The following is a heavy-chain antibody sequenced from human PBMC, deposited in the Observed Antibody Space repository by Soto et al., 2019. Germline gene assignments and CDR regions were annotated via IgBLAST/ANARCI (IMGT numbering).Heavy chain of an antibody. CDR3: ARKDKSGYFNWFDP. CDR2: IFPSDSDT. V-gene: IGHV5-51*01. CDR1: GYRFTSYW. D-gene: IGHD3-22*01. J-gene: IGHJ5*02. Sequence: GESLKISCRTSGYRFTSYWIAWVRQMPGKGLEWMGIIFPSDSDTRYSPSFQGQVTISTDRSTSTVFLQWASLKASDTAVYFCARKDKSGYFNWFDPWGQGTLVTVSS.